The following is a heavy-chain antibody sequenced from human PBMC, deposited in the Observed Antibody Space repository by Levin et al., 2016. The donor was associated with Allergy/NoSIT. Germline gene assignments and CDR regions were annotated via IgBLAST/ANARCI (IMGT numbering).Heavy chain of an antibody. Sequence: ASVKVSCKASGGTFSSYAISWVRQAPGQGLEWMGGIIPIFGTANYAQKFQGRVTITADESTSTAYMELSSLRSEDTAVYYCARVPVGAARRRDNYYYYYMDVWGKGTTVTVSS. V-gene: IGHV1-69*13. CDR1: GGTFSSYA. J-gene: IGHJ6*03. CDR3: ARVPVGAARRRDNYYYYYMDV. CDR2: IIPIFGTA. D-gene: IGHD6-6*01.